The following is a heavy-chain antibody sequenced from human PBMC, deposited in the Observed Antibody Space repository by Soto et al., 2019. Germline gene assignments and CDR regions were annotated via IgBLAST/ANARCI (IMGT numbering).Heavy chain of an antibody. V-gene: IGHV1-69*12. CDR1: GGAFSDYA. D-gene: IGHD2-15*01. CDR3: ASWLKGPDIGNYYYGMDV. J-gene: IGHJ6*02. Sequence: QVQLVQSGAEVKKPGSSVKVSCKASGGAFSDYAFSWVRQAPGQGLEWLGGIMPIFRAPDYAQKFQGRVTITADEFTRTADMEMNSLRSEATAVYYCASWLKGPDIGNYYYGMDVWGQGTTVTVS. CDR2: IMPIFRAP.